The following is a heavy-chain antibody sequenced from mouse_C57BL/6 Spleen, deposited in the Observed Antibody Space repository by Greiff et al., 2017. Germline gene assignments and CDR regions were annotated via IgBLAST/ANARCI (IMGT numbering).Heavy chain of an antibody. CDR1: GYTFTSYW. V-gene: IGHV1-69*01. Sequence: QVQLQQPGAELVMPGASVKLSCKASGYTFTSYWMHWVKQRPGQGLEWLGEIDTSDSYTNYNQKFKGKSTLTVDKSTSTGYMQLSSLTSEDSAVYYCASDDRSGPGDSMDDWGQGTSVTVSS. CDR3: ASDDRSGPGDSMDD. CDR2: IDTSDSYT. J-gene: IGHJ4*01. D-gene: IGHD3-2*02.